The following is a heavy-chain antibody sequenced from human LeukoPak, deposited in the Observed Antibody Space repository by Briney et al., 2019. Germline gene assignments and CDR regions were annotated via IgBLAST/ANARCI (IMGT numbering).Heavy chain of an antibody. CDR3: ARDFAGIAVAGSRYGMDV. CDR1: GGTFSSYA. J-gene: IGHJ6*02. V-gene: IGHV1-69*04. CDR2: IIPILGIA. Sequence: ASVKVSCKASGGTFSSYAISWVRQAPGQGLEWMGRIIPILGIANYAQKFQGRVTITADKSTSTAYMELSSLRSEDTAVYYCARDFAGIAVAGSRYGMDVWGQGTTVTVSS. D-gene: IGHD6-19*01.